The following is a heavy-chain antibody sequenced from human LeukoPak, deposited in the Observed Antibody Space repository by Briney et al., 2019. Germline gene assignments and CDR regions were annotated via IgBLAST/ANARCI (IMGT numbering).Heavy chain of an antibody. V-gene: IGHV4-39*07. Sequence: PSETLSLTCTVSGGSISSSSYYWGWIRQPPGKGLEWIGSIYYSGSTYYNPSHKSRITISVDTSKNQFSLKLSSVTAADTAVYYCARFAYCGDHCWYYFDYWGQGSLVTVSS. CDR3: ARFAYCGDHCWYYFDY. CDR2: IYYSGST. J-gene: IGHJ4*02. CDR1: GGSISSSSYY. D-gene: IGHD2-21*02.